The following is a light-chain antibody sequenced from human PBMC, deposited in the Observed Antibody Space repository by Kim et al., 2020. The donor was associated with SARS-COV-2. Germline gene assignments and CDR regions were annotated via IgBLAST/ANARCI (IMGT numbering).Light chain of an antibody. CDR3: ASWDSRLGAGV. J-gene: IGLJ1*01. CDR2: GSI. CDR1: KCNIDKNY. V-gene: IGLV1-51*01. Sequence: GQTVTMSYFGHKCNIDKNYVKWYQQVPRTAPKRLIYGSIYRPSGIPDRFSGSKSGTSATLDIAGLQTGDEADYYCASWDSRLGAGVFGTGTKVTVL.